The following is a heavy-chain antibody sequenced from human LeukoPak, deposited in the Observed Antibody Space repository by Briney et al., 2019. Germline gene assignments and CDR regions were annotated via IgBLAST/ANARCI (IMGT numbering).Heavy chain of an antibody. D-gene: IGHD2-15*01. CDR3: RETGRGGGTKYVYYYYMDV. CDR1: GFTISDYA. CDR2: ISWNSGSI. Sequence: PGGSLRLFCGACGFTISDYAMLCRRQAPGKGLEWVSGISWNSGSIGYADSVKGRFTISRDNAKNSLYLQMNSLRADDTALYYCRETGRGGGTKYVYYYYMDVWGKGTTVTVSS. J-gene: IGHJ6*03. V-gene: IGHV3-9*01.